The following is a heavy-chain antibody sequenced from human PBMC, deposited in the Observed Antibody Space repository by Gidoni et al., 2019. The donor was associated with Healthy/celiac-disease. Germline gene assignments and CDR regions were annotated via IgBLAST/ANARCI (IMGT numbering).Heavy chain of an antibody. CDR3: ARGYDILTGYPNWFDP. Sequence: QLQLQESGPGLVKPSETLSLTCIVSGGSISSSSYYWGWIRHPPGKGLEWIGSIYYIGSTYYNPSLKSRVTISVDTSKNQFSLKLSSVTAADTAVYYSARGYDILTGYPNWFDPWGQGTLVTVSS. CDR2: IYYIGST. D-gene: IGHD3-9*01. J-gene: IGHJ5*02. V-gene: IGHV4-39*07. CDR1: GGSISSSSYY.